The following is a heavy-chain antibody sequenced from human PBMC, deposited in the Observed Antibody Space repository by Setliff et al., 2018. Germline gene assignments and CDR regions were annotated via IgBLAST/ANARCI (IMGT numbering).Heavy chain of an antibody. CDR2: INTNTGNP. Sequence: GASVKVSCKASGYTFTTYAISWVRQAPGQGLESMGGINTNTGNPSYAQGFTGRFVFSLDTAVSTAYLQISSLKAEDTAVYYCARARRFGTIRYRGDYYMDVWGKGTTVTVSS. CDR1: GYTFTTYA. J-gene: IGHJ6*03. D-gene: IGHD3-10*01. V-gene: IGHV7-4-1*02. CDR3: ARARRFGTIRYRGDYYMDV.